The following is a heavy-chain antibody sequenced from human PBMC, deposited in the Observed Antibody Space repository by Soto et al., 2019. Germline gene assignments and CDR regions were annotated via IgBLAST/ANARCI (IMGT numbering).Heavy chain of an antibody. Sequence: PSQTLSLTCAISGDSVSSNSAAWNWIRQSPSRGLEWLGRTYYRSKWYNDYAVSVKSRITINPDTSKNQFSLQLNSVTPEDTAVYYCARSLKDYYGSSGYHNYYYYGMDVWGQGTTVTVSS. V-gene: IGHV6-1*01. D-gene: IGHD3-22*01. CDR1: GDSVSSNSAA. CDR3: ARSLKDYYGSSGYHNYYYYGMDV. CDR2: TYYRSKWYN. J-gene: IGHJ6*02.